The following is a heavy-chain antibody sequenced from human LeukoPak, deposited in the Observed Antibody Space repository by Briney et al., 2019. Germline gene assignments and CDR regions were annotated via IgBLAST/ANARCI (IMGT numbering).Heavy chain of an antibody. D-gene: IGHD6-19*01. CDR1: GGSFSGYY. CDR2: TNHSGST. Sequence: SETLSLTCAVYGGSFSGYYWSWIRQPPGKGLEWIGETNHSGSTNYNPSLKSRVTISVDTSKNQFSLKLSSVTAADTAVYYCARALWLVEMWGQGTLVTVSS. J-gene: IGHJ4*02. CDR3: ARALWLVEM. V-gene: IGHV4-34*01.